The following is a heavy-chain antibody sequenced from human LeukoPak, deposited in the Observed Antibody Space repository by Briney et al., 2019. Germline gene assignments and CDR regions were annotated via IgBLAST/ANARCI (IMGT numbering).Heavy chain of an antibody. CDR2: INQEGSEN. J-gene: IGHJ4*02. CDR1: GLTFRSFW. V-gene: IGHV3-7*01. D-gene: IGHD5-24*01. Sequence: GGSLRLSCAVSGLTFRSFWMSWVRPAPGKGLEWVANINQEGSENYFVDSVKGRFTISRDNAQNSLHLQMNTLTAEDTAVYYWARERDGRFFDYWGQGTLVTVSS. CDR3: ARERDGRFFDY.